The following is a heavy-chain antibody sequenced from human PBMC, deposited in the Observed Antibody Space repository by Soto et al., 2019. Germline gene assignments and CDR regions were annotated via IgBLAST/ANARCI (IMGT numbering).Heavy chain of an antibody. J-gene: IGHJ4*02. D-gene: IGHD1-26*01. Sequence: QVQLVQSGAEVKKPGASVKVSCYPSGYAFTSYTMHWVRQAPGQGLEWMGWINADNGDSKYSQKFQGRVTITRDTSASIAYMELSSLRSEDTAVYYCARDTGSGLRVEPGIFEYWGQGTLVTVSS. CDR3: ARDTGSGLRVEPGIFEY. V-gene: IGHV1-3*01. CDR1: GYAFTSYT. CDR2: INADNGDS.